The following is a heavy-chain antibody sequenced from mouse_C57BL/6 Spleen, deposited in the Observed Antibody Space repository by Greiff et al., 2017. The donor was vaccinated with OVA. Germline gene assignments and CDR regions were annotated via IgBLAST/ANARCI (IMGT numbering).Heavy chain of an antibody. V-gene: IGHV1-64*01. CDR3: ARPATYYYAMDY. J-gene: IGHJ4*01. D-gene: IGHD1-1*01. Sequence: QVQLQQSGAELVKPGASVKLSCKASGYTFTSYWMHWVKQRPGQGLEWIGMIHPNSGSTNYNEKFKSKATLTVDKSSSTAYMQLSSLTSEDSAVYYCARPATYYYAMDYWGQGTSVTVSS. CDR1: GYTFTSYW. CDR2: IHPNSGST.